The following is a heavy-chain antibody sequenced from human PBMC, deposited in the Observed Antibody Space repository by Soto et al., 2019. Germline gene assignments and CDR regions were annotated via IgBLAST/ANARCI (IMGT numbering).Heavy chain of an antibody. CDR2: IYYSGST. D-gene: IGHD3-9*01. J-gene: IGHJ3*02. Sequence: PSETLSLTCTVSGGSISSSSYYWGWIRQPPGKGLEWIGSIYYSGSTYYNPSLKSRVTISVDTSKNQFSLKLSSVTAADTAVYYCARSNYDILTGYYHPGAFDIWGQGTMVTVSS. CDR3: ARSNYDILTGYYHPGAFDI. CDR1: GGSISSSSYY. V-gene: IGHV4-39*01.